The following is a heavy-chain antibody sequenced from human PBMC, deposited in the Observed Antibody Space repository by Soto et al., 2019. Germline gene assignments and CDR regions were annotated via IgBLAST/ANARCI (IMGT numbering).Heavy chain of an antibody. CDR3: ARAKHRIAEPRFGWYYYYGMDV. CDR1: GGSISSYY. CDR2: IYYSGST. J-gene: IGHJ6*02. V-gene: IGHV4-59*01. Sequence: SETLSLTCTVSGGSISSYYWSWIRQPPGKGLEWIGYIYYSGSTNYNPSLKSRVTISVDTSKNQFSLKLSSVTAADTAVYYCARAKHRIAEPRFGWYYYYGMDVWGQGTTVTVSS. D-gene: IGHD6-13*01.